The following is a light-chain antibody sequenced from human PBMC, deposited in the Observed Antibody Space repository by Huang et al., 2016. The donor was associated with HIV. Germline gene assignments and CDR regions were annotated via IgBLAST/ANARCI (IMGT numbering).Light chain of an antibody. CDR1: QSIKSN. CDR3: QQTFSTLYT. J-gene: IGKJ2*01. V-gene: IGKV1-39*01. Sequence: DIQMTQSPASLSASVGDRVTITCRASQSIKSNLNWYQQKPGKAPKVLIYAASSLQRGGTSRCIGSGSGTDFTLTIRSLQPDDSANYYCQQTFSTLYTFGQGTKLEI. CDR2: AAS.